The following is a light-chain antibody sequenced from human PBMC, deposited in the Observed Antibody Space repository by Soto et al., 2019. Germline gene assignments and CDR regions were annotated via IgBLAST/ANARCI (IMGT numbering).Light chain of an antibody. CDR1: QSVSSN. Sequence: EIVLTQSPGTLCLSPGERATLSCRASQSVSSNLAWYQQRPGQAPRLLIHGVSTRATGIPARFSGSGSGTDFTLTISRLEPEDFAVYWCQQYDSSPRTFGQGTKVDI. J-gene: IGKJ1*01. CDR2: GVS. V-gene: IGKV3-20*01. CDR3: QQYDSSPRT.